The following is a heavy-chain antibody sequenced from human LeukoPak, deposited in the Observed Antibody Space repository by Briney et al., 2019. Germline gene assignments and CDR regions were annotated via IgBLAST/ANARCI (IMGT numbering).Heavy chain of an antibody. Sequence: ASVKVSCKASGYTFTSYGISWVRQAPGQGLEWMGWISAYNGNTNYAQKFQGRVTITADKSTSTAYMELSSLRSEDTAVYYCARDRGHDSSGYYYYYFDYWGQGTLVTVSS. V-gene: IGHV1-18*01. J-gene: IGHJ4*02. CDR2: ISAYNGNT. D-gene: IGHD3-22*01. CDR3: ARDRGHDSSGYYYYYFDY. CDR1: GYTFTSYG.